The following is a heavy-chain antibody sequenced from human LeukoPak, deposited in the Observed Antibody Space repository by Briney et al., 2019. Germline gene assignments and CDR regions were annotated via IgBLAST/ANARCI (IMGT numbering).Heavy chain of an antibody. J-gene: IGHJ4*02. CDR3: ARYSGDGFFDY. D-gene: IGHD5-24*01. CDR2: INSDGSST. Sequence: GGSLRLSCAASGFTFSSYFWMHWVRQAPGKGLVWVSRINSDGSSTSYADSVKGRFTISRDNAKNTLYLQVNSLRAEDTAVYYCARYSGDGFFDYWGQGTLVTVSS. V-gene: IGHV3-74*01. CDR1: GFTFSSYFW.